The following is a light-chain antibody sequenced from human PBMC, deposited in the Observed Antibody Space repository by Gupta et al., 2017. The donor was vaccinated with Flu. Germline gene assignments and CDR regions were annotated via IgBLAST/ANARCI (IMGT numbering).Light chain of an antibody. CDR2: KRS. CDR3: RQAKHWLHT. Sequence: VTLAEPASISCRSSQSLVHSDGNTYLNWFRQRAGQSPRRLLYKRSNWESGVPDQFSGSGSGTDFTLKISRVAANDVGVYFFRQAKHWLHTSGQGTKLEIK. V-gene: IGKV2-30*02. J-gene: IGKJ2*01. CDR1: QSLVHSDGNTY.